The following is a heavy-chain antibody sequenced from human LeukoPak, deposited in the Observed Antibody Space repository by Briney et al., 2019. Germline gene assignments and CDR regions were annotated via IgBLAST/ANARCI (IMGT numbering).Heavy chain of an antibody. CDR2: IYTSRSI. CDR1: GRSLSSGSYY. Sequence: PSQTLSLTCTLSGRSLSSGSYYCSWIRQPARKGLASIGRIYTSRSINYNRTLESRVTISVDTSKNQFSLKLSSVAAADTAVYYCARGGHLGYCSGGSCYSSYYYMDVWGKGTTVTVSS. J-gene: IGHJ6*03. CDR3: ARGGHLGYCSGGSCYSSYYYMDV. V-gene: IGHV4-61*02. D-gene: IGHD2-15*01.